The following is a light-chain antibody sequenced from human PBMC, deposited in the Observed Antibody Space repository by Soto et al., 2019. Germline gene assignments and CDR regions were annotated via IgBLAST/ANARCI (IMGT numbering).Light chain of an antibody. CDR3: QEDQQCPPVT. Sequence: DISMTLHQATLSVSPGERATLSCRASQSVSRNLAWYQQKPGQAPRLLIYGASTRATGIPARFSGGGSGTEFTLTISSLQSEDFAVYYWQEDQQCPPVTFGEGTKVDIK. CDR1: QSVSRN. J-gene: IGKJ1*01. V-gene: IGKV3-15*01. CDR2: GAS.